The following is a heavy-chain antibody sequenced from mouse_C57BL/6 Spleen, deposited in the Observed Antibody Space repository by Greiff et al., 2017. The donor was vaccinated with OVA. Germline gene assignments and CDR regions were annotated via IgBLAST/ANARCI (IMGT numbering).Heavy chain of an antibody. D-gene: IGHD1-1*01. CDR1: GFTFSSYG. Sequence: EVKLVESGGDLVKPGGSLKLSCAASGFTFSSYGMSWVRQTPDKRLEWVATISSGGSYTYYPDSVKGRFNISRDNAKNTLSLQMSRLKAEDTAMYYGARRGYYDGGAWFADWGQGTLVTFSA. CDR2: ISSGGSYT. V-gene: IGHV5-6*02. J-gene: IGHJ3*01. CDR3: ARRGYYDGGAWFAD.